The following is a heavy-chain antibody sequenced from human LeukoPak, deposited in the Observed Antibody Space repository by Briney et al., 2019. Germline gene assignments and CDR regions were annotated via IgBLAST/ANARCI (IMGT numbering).Heavy chain of an antibody. D-gene: IGHD6-6*01. CDR3: AKDLAPSSSSESDY. CDR2: ISSSSGYI. V-gene: IGHV3-21*04. Sequence: GGSLRLSCAASGFTFSSYSMNWVRQAPGKGLEWVSSISSSSGYIYYADSVKGRFTISRDNSKNTLYLQMNSLRAEDTAVYYCAKDLAPSSSSESDYWGQGTLVTVSS. CDR1: GFTFSSYS. J-gene: IGHJ4*02.